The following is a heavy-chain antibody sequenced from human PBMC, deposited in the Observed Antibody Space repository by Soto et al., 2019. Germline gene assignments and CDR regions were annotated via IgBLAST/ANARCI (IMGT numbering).Heavy chain of an antibody. CDR2: IKSKTDGGTT. J-gene: IGHJ4*02. CDR1: GLPFRNAW. D-gene: IGHD3-3*01. Sequence: GGSRRLSCAASGLPFRNAWMSWVRQAPGKGLEWVGRIKSKTDGGTTDYAAPVKGRFTISRDDSKNTLYLKMNSLKTEDTVVYYCTTERVVTPYYFDYWGQGTLVTVSS. CDR3: TTERVVTPYYFDY. V-gene: IGHV3-15*01.